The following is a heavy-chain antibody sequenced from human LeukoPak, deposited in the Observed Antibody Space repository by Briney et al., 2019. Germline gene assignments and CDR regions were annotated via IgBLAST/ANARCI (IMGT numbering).Heavy chain of an antibody. D-gene: IGHD3-3*01. CDR1: GFTFSNYA. V-gene: IGHV3-23*01. Sequence: PGGSLRLSCAASGFTFSNYAMTWVRQAPGKGLERVSSISGSGETTYYADSVKGRLSISRDNSKNTLYLQMNSLRAADTAVYYCAKHTSYYYYYMDVWGKGTTVTVSS. CDR3: AKHTSYYYYYMDV. J-gene: IGHJ6*03. CDR2: ISGSGETT.